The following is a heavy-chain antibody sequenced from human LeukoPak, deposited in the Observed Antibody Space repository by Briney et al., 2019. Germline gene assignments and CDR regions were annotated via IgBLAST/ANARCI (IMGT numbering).Heavy chain of an antibody. Sequence: PGGSLRLSCAASGFTFDDYGMSWVRQAPGKGLEWVSGINWNGGSTGYADSVKGRFTISGDNAKNSLYLQMNSLRAEDTALYHCARVKGYYGSGSPGAYYYGMDVWGQGTTVTVSS. CDR2: INWNGGST. V-gene: IGHV3-20*01. CDR3: ARVKGYYGSGSPGAYYYGMDV. D-gene: IGHD3-10*01. J-gene: IGHJ6*02. CDR1: GFTFDDYG.